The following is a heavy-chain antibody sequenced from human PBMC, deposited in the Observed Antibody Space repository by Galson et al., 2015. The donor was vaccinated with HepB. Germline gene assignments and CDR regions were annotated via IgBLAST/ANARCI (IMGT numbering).Heavy chain of an antibody. CDR3: ARHDFVAVAGLDY. V-gene: IGHV4-39*01. J-gene: IGHJ4*02. Sequence: LSLTCTVSGGSISSSSYYWGWLRQPPGKGLEWIGSIYYSGSTYYNPSLKSRVTISVDTSKNQFSLKLSSVTAADTAVYYCARHDFVAVAGLDYWGQGTLVTVSS. CDR2: IYYSGST. D-gene: IGHD6-19*01. CDR1: GGSISSSSYY.